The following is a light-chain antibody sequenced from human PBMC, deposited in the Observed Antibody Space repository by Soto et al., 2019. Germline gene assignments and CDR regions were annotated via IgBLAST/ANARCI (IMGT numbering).Light chain of an antibody. CDR1: SSDVGTYNY. V-gene: IGLV2-14*01. CDR2: EVS. CDR3: SSYTSSSTYV. Sequence: QSALTQPASVSGSPGQSITISCTGTSSDVGTYNYVSWYQQHPGKAPKLMIYEVSNRPSGVSHRFSGSKSGNTASLTISGLQAEDEADYYCSSYTSSSTYVFGNGTQLTVL. J-gene: IGLJ1*01.